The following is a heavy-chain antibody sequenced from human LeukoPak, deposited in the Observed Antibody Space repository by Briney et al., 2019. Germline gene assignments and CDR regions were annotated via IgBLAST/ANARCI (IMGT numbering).Heavy chain of an antibody. CDR2: ISAYNGNT. J-gene: IGHJ5*02. Sequence: ASVKLSCKASGGTFSSYAISWVRQAPGQGIEWMGWISAYNGNTNYAQKLQGRVTMTTDTSTSTAYMELRSLRSDDTAVYYCARDRRSGMNVDIVATIRFDPWGQGTLVTVSS. CDR1: GGTFSSYA. CDR3: ARDRRSGMNVDIVATIRFDP. D-gene: IGHD5-12*01. V-gene: IGHV1-18*01.